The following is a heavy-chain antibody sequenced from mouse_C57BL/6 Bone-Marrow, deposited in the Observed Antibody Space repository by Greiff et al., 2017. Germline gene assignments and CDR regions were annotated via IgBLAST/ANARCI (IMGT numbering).Heavy chain of an antibody. CDR1: GYTFTSYW. CDR2: IYPGSGST. Sequence: VKLQQPGAELAKPGASVKMSCKASGYTFTSYWITWVKQRPGQGLEWIGDIYPGSGSTNYNEKFKSKATLTVDTSSSTAYMQLSSLTSEDSAVYYCARWGWLLLYAMDYWGQGTSVTVSS. J-gene: IGHJ4*01. CDR3: ARWGWLLLYAMDY. D-gene: IGHD2-3*01. V-gene: IGHV1-55*01.